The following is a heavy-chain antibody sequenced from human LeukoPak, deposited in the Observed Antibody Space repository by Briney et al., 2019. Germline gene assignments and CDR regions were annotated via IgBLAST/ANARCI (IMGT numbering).Heavy chain of an antibody. CDR3: ARDGLDLPLQERRSHYFDY. CDR2: ISSSGSTI. J-gene: IGHJ4*02. D-gene: IGHD1-1*01. Sequence: GGSLRLSCAASGFTFSSYEMNWVRQAPGKGLEWVSYISSSGSTIYYADSVKGRFTISRDNAKNSLYLQMNSLRAEDTAVYYCARDGLDLPLQERRSHYFDYWGQGTLVTVSS. CDR1: GFTFSSYE. V-gene: IGHV3-48*03.